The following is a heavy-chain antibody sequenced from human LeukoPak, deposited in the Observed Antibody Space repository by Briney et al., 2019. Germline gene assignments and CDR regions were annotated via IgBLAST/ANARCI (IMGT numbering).Heavy chain of an antibody. J-gene: IGHJ4*02. Sequence: SETLSLTCTVSGDSVSSTYYYWGWIRQPPGKGLEWIWSIYFSGNTYYNSSLKSRVTISIDTSKNQFSLNLSSVTATDTAVYYCARHPAKSYYDWVPDYWGQGTLVTVSS. CDR3: ARHPAKSYYDWVPDY. CDR2: IYFSGNT. CDR1: GDSVSSTYYY. V-gene: IGHV4-39*01. D-gene: IGHD5-12*01.